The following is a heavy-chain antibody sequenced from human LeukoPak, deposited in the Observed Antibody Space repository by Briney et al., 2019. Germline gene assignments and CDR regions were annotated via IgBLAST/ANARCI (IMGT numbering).Heavy chain of an antibody. CDR2: ISSSSSYI. CDR3: ARGFLFDYGGPFDAFDI. Sequence: GGSLRLSCAPSGFTFASHVMSWVRQAPGKGLEWVSSISSSSSYIYYADSVKGRFTISRDNAKNSLYPQMNSLRAEDTAVYYCARGFLFDYGGPFDAFDIWGQGTMVTVSS. V-gene: IGHV3-21*01. D-gene: IGHD4-17*01. J-gene: IGHJ3*02. CDR1: GFTFASHV.